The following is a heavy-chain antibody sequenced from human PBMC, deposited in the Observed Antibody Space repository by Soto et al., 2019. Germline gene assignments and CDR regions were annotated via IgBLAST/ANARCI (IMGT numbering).Heavy chain of an antibody. V-gene: IGHV1-46*01. Sequence: QVQLMQSGAEEKKHGASVMVSCKASGDTFSDSYIHWVRQAPGQGLEWMGTVNPSGGHTTYSQHFLGRVTMTRDTSTSTLHMELTSLTSEDTAVYYCARGGHVVVVTAALDYWGQGTLVTVSS. D-gene: IGHD2-21*02. CDR2: VNPSGGHT. CDR3: ARGGHVVVVTAALDY. J-gene: IGHJ4*02. CDR1: GDTFSDSY.